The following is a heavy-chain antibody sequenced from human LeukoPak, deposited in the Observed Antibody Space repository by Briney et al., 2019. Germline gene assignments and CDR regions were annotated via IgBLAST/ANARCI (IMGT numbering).Heavy chain of an antibody. V-gene: IGHV3-7*01. CDR3: ARDRESESDSEGDY. Sequence: GGSLRLSCSASGFTFSRSWMSWVRQAPGKGLEYVAPIKQGGSEIYHMDSVKGRFTISRDDATNSLYLQMNSLRVEDTALYYCARDRESESDSEGDYWGQGTLVTVSS. CDR1: GFTFSRSW. CDR2: IKQGGSEI. D-gene: IGHD4-11*01. J-gene: IGHJ4*02.